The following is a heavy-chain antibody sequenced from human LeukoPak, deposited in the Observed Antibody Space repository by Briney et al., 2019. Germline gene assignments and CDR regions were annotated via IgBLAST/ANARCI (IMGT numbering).Heavy chain of an antibody. V-gene: IGHV3-53*04. J-gene: IGHJ6*02. Sequence: GGSLRLSCAASGFTVSSNYMTWVRQAPGKGLEWVSLIYSDGGTYYTDSVKGRFTISRHISKNTQYLQMNSLRGEDTAVYYCARFLGRITISGVVPYGMDVWGQGTTVTVPS. CDR2: IYSDGGT. D-gene: IGHD3-3*01. CDR3: ARFLGRITISGVVPYGMDV. CDR1: GFTVSSNY.